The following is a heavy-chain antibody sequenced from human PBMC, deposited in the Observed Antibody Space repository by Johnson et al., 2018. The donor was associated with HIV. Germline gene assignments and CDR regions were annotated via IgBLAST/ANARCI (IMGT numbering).Heavy chain of an antibody. CDR2: ISYDGGNK. V-gene: IGHV3-30*19. J-gene: IGHJ3*02. D-gene: IGHD3-10*01. CDR1: GFTFSSYG. Sequence: QVQLVESGGGVVQPGGSLRLSCAASGFTFSSYGMHWVRQAPGKGLEWVAVISYDGGNKYYADSVKGRFTISRDNSKNTLDLQMNSLRAEDTAVYYCARAVTPFGDWEAFDIWGQGTMVTVSS. CDR3: ARAVTPFGDWEAFDI.